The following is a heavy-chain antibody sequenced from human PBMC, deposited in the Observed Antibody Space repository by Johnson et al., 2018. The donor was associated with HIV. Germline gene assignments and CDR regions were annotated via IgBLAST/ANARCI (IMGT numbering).Heavy chain of an antibody. V-gene: IGHV3-20*04. D-gene: IGHD3-10*01. CDR1: GFTLDDYG. Sequence: VQLVESGGGVVRPGGSLRLSCAASGFTLDDYGMAWVRQAPGKGLEWVSGINWNGGSIGYADSVKGRFTISRDNAKNSLYLQMNSLRAEDTALYYCAKERGQYYYQPDAFDIWGQGTMVTVSS. CDR3: AKERGQYYYQPDAFDI. J-gene: IGHJ3*02. CDR2: INWNGGSI.